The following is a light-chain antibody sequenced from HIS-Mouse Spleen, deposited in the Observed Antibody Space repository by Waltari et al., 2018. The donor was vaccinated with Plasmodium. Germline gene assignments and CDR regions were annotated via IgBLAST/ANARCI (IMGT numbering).Light chain of an antibody. Sequence: CSGDKLGDKYACWYQQKPGQSPVLVIYQDSKRPSGIPERFSGSNSGNTATLTISGTQAMDEADYYCQAWDSSTDYVFGTGTKVTVL. CDR3: QAWDSSTDYV. CDR1: KLGDKY. V-gene: IGLV3-1*01. J-gene: IGLJ1*01. CDR2: QDS.